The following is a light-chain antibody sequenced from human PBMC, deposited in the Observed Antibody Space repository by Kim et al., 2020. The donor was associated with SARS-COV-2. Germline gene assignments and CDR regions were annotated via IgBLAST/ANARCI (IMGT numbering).Light chain of an antibody. J-gene: IGKJ1*01. CDR2: AAS. CDR3: QQTYNTPWT. Sequence: ASVGGRVTIACRASQYISTYLNWYQHKPGRAPKLLIYAASTLQSGVPSRFSGSGSGTDFTLTISSLQPEDFTTYYCQQTYNTPWTFGQGTKVDIK. V-gene: IGKV1-39*01. CDR1: QYISTY.